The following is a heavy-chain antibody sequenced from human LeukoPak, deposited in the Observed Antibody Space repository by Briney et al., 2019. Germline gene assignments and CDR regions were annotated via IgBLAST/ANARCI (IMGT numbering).Heavy chain of an antibody. D-gene: IGHD6-19*01. CDR3: ARVIYSGWEGELSD. V-gene: IGHV3-74*01. CDR1: GFTSSSYW. J-gene: IGHJ4*02. Sequence: GGSLRLSCAASGFTSSSYWMHWVRQAPGKGLVWVSRINSGGSTTSYADSVMGRSAISRDNAKNTLYLQMNSLRAEDTAVYYCARVIYSGWEGELSDWGQGTLVTVSS. CDR2: INSGGSTT.